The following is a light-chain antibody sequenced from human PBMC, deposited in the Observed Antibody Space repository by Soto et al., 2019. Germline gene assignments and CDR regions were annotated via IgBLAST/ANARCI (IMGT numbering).Light chain of an antibody. CDR3: QQTYSNFVS. CDR1: QTISSH. CDR2: DAS. J-gene: IGKJ4*01. V-gene: IGKV1-39*01. Sequence: DIQLTQSPSSLSASIGDRVTITCRASQTISSHLNWYQQKPGKAPNLLIYDASSLQTGVPSRFSGSGSGTDFTLTISSLQPEDFGTYYCQQTYSNFVSFGGGTKVDI.